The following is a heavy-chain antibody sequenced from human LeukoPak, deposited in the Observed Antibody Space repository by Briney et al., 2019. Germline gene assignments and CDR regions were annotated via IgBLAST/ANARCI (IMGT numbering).Heavy chain of an antibody. J-gene: IGHJ4*02. D-gene: IGHD3-22*01. CDR3: ARRQASYDSSGLTLEHFDY. CDR2: IIPILGIA. V-gene: IGHV1-69*04. CDR1: GGTFSSYA. Sequence: GASVKVSCKASGGTFSSYAISWVRQAPGQGLEWMGRIIPILGIANYAQKFQGRVTITADKSTSTAYMELSSLRSEDTAVYYCARRQASYDSSGLTLEHFDYWGQGTLVTVSS.